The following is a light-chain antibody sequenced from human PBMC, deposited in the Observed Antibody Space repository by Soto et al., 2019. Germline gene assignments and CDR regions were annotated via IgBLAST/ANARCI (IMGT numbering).Light chain of an antibody. Sequence: EIVLTQSPATLSVSPGERATLSCRASQSVSSNLGWYQQKPGPAPRLLIYGASTRATGIPARFSSSGSGTEFTLTISSLQSEDFAVYYCQQYNNWPLTFGGGTKVDIK. V-gene: IGKV3-15*01. J-gene: IGKJ4*01. CDR1: QSVSSN. CDR3: QQYNNWPLT. CDR2: GAS.